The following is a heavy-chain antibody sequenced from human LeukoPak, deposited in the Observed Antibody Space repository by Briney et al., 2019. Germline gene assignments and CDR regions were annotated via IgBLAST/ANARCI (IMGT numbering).Heavy chain of an antibody. V-gene: IGHV4-34*01. CDR2: INHSGST. CDR1: GFTFSSSA. CDR3: ARVTSYDFWSDYFDY. D-gene: IGHD3-3*01. Sequence: GSLRLSCAASGFTFSSSAMSWIRQPPGKGLEWIGEINHSGSTNYNPSLKSRVTISVDTSKNQFSLKLSSVTAADTAVYYCARVTSYDFWSDYFDYWGQGTLVTVSS. J-gene: IGHJ4*02.